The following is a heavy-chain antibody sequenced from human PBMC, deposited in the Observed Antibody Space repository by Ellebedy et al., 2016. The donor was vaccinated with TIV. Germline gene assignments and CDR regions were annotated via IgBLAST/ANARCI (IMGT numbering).Heavy chain of an antibody. CDR2: IYPYSGGT. Sequence: ASVKVSCKASGYTFTAYHIHWVRQAPGQGLEWMGWIYPYSGGTNYAPKVQGRVTMTRDMSISTGYMELSGLKSDDTAVYYCAAFPYISTSSAFWGQGTLVTVSS. CDR1: GYTFTAYH. CDR3: AAFPYISTSSAF. V-gene: IGHV1-2*02. D-gene: IGHD3-3*02. J-gene: IGHJ4*02.